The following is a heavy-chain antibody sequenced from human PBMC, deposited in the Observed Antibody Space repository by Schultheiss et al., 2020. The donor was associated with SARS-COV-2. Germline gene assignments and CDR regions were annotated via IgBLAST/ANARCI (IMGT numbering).Heavy chain of an antibody. V-gene: IGHV4-59*01. CDR1: GGSISSYY. D-gene: IGHD2-15*01. Sequence: SETLSLTCTVSGGSISSYYWSWIRQPPGKGLEWIGYIYYSGSTNYNPSLKSRVTISVDTSKNQFSLKLSSVTAADTAVYYCARGGGGYCSGGSCYVDDYWGQGTLVTVSS. J-gene: IGHJ4*02. CDR2: IYYSGST. CDR3: ARGGGGYCSGGSCYVDDY.